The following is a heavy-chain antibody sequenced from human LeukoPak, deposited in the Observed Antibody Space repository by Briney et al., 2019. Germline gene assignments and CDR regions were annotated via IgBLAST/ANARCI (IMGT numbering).Heavy chain of an antibody. D-gene: IGHD5-24*01. CDR1: GFTFSSYA. Sequence: GGSLRLSCAASGFTFSSYAMSWVRQAPGMGLEWVSAISGSGGSTYYADSVKGRFTISRDNSKNTLYLQMNSLRAEDTAVYYCAKVEMATRSHYYFDYWGQGTLVTVSS. V-gene: IGHV3-23*01. CDR3: AKVEMATRSHYYFDY. J-gene: IGHJ4*02. CDR2: ISGSGGST.